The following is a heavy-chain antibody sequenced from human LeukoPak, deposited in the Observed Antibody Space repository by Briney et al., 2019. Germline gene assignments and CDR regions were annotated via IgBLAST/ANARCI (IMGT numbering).Heavy chain of an antibody. CDR3: ATGVRGYNSALDY. Sequence: GGSLRLSCAASGFTFSNYYMNWVRQAPGKGLEWVSSISSGSSYIYYADSLKGRFTISRDNAKNSPYLQMNSLRAEDTAVYYCATGVRGYNSALDYWGQGTLVTVSP. J-gene: IGHJ4*02. CDR1: GFTFSNYY. V-gene: IGHV3-21*01. CDR2: ISSGSSYI. D-gene: IGHD6-19*01.